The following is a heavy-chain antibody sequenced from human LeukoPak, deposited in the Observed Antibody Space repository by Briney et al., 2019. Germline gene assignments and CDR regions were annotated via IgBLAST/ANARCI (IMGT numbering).Heavy chain of an antibody. V-gene: IGHV7-4-1*02. CDR1: GCTFTSYA. CDR3: ARQSGDLTIFGVVITRLDWFDP. D-gene: IGHD3-3*01. Sequence: GASVKVSCKASGCTFTSYAMNWVRQAPGQGLEWTGWINTNTGNPTYAQGFTGRFVFSLDTSVSTAYLQISSLKAEDTAVYYCARQSGDLTIFGVVITRLDWFDPWGQGTLVTVSS. J-gene: IGHJ5*02. CDR2: INTNTGNP.